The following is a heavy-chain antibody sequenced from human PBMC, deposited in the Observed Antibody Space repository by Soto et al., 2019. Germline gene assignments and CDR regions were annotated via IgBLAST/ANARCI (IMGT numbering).Heavy chain of an antibody. D-gene: IGHD3-22*01. CDR2: ISYDGSNK. Sequence: GGSLRLSCAASGFTFSSYAMHWVRQAPGKGLEWVAVISYDGSNKYYADSVKGRFTISRDNSKNTLYLQMNSLRAEDTAVYYCARDYYDSSGYLDYWGQGTLVTVSS. CDR1: GFTFSSYA. CDR3: ARDYYDSSGYLDY. J-gene: IGHJ4*02. V-gene: IGHV3-30-3*01.